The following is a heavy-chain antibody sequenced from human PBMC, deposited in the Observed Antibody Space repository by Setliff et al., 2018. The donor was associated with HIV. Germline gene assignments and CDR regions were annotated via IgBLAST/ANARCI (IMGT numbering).Heavy chain of an antibody. Sequence: PSETLSLTCTVSGGSISSSSYYWGWIRQPPGKGLEWIGSIYYSGSTYYDPSLKSRVTISVDTSKNQFSLKLSSVTAADTAVYYCARHGISGTRNDYYYYYYYMDVWGKGTTVTVSS. J-gene: IGHJ6*03. CDR3: ARHGISGTRNDYYYYYYYMDV. D-gene: IGHD1-1*01. CDR2: IYYSGST. V-gene: IGHV4-39*01. CDR1: GGSISSSSYY.